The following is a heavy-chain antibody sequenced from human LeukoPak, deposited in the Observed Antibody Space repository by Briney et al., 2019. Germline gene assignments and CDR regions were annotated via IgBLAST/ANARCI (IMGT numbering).Heavy chain of an antibody. CDR2: IYYSGST. D-gene: IGHD3-10*01. Sequence: PSETLSLSCTVSGGSVSGYYWSWIRHPPGKGLEWIGYIYYSGSTNYNPSLKSRVTISVDTSKNQFSLKLSSVTAADTAVYYCARRGRVFGEFPAYYFDYWGQGTLVTVSS. J-gene: IGHJ4*02. CDR3: ARRGRVFGEFPAYYFDY. CDR1: GGSVSGYY. V-gene: IGHV4-59*08.